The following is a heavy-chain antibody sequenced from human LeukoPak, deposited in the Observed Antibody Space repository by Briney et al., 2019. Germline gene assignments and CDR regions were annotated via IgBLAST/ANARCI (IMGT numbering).Heavy chain of an antibody. Sequence: PGGSLRLPCAASGFTFSSYAMSWVRQAPGKGLEWVSAISGSGGSTYYADSVKGRFTISRDNSKNTLYLQMNSLRAEDTAVYYCAKDRRIAAAGSYNWFDPWGQGTLVTVSS. D-gene: IGHD6-13*01. CDR1: GFTFSSYA. CDR3: AKDRRIAAAGSYNWFDP. J-gene: IGHJ5*02. V-gene: IGHV3-23*01. CDR2: ISGSGGST.